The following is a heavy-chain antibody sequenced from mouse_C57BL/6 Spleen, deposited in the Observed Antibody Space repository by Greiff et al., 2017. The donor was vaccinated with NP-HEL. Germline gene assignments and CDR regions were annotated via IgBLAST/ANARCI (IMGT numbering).Heavy chain of an antibody. CDR3: ARNYAMDY. J-gene: IGHJ4*01. CDR1: GFTFSDYG. Sequence: EVQLVESGGGLVKPGGSLKLSCAASGFTFSDYGMHWVRQAPEKGLKWVAYISSGSSTICYADTVKGRFTISRDNAKNTLFLQMTSLRSEDTAMYYCARNYAMDYWGQGTSVTVSS. V-gene: IGHV5-17*01. CDR2: ISSGSSTI.